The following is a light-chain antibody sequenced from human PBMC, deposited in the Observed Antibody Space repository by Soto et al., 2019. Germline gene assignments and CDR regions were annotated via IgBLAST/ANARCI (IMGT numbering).Light chain of an antibody. CDR3: NSYTGSSTPYV. J-gene: IGLJ1*01. CDR2: DVS. CDR1: SSDVGSYNY. V-gene: IGLV2-14*03. Sequence: QSALTQPASVSGSPGQSITISCTGTSSDVGSYNYVSWYQQHPGKAPKLMIYDVSNRPSGVSNRFSGSKSGNTASLTISELQAEDEADYYCNSYTGSSTPYVFGTGTKLTVL.